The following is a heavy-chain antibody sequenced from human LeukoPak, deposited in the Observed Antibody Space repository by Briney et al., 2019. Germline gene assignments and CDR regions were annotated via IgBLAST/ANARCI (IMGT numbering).Heavy chain of an antibody. CDR2: INPNSGGT. CDR1: GYTFTGYY. Sequence: GASVKVSCKASGYTFTGYYMHWVRQAPGQGLEWMGWINPNSGGTNYAQKFQGRVTMTRDTSISTAYMELSRLRSDDTAVYYCASLHMVRGVLSDYWGQGTLVTVSS. J-gene: IGHJ4*02. V-gene: IGHV1-2*02. D-gene: IGHD3-10*01. CDR3: ASLHMVRGVLSDY.